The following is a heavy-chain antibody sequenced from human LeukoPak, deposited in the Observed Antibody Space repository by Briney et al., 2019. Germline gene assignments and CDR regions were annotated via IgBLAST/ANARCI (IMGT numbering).Heavy chain of an antibody. CDR3: AKVLDSSGYYYESGY. CDR2: ISGSGGST. J-gene: IGHJ4*02. D-gene: IGHD3-22*01. V-gene: IGHV3-23*01. Sequence: GGSLRLSCAASGFTFSSYAMSWVRQAPGKGLEWVSAISGSGGSTYYADSVKGRFTISRDNSKNTLYLQMNSLRAEDTAVYYCAKVLDSSGYYYESGYWGQGTLVTASS. CDR1: GFTFSSYA.